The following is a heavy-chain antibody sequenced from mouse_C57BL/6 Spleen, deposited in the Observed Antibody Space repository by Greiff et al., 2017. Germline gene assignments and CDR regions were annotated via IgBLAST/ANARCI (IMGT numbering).Heavy chain of an antibody. J-gene: IGHJ3*01. D-gene: IGHD2-1*01. V-gene: IGHV1-50*01. CDR3: ARGNSAWFAY. CDR1: GYTFTSYW. CDR2: IDPSDSYT. Sequence: QVQLQQPGAELVKPGASVKLSCKASGYTFTSYWMQWVKQRPGQGLEWSGEIDPSDSYTNYNQKFKGKATLTVDTSSSTAYMQLSSLTSEDSAVYYCARGNSAWFAYWGQGTLVTVSA.